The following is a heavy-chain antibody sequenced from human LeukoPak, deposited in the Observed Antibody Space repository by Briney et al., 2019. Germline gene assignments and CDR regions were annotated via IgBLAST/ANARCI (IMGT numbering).Heavy chain of an antibody. D-gene: IGHD6-19*01. CDR3: AKAQQWLATPFDY. V-gene: IGHV3-53*01. J-gene: IGHJ4*02. CDR1: GFTVSSTY. Sequence: PGGSLRLSCAASGFTVSSTYMSWVRQAPGKGLEWVSVIYSGGSTYYADSVKGRFTISRDNSKNTLYLQMNSLRAEDTAVYYCAKAQQWLATPFDYWGQGTLVTVSS. CDR2: IYSGGST.